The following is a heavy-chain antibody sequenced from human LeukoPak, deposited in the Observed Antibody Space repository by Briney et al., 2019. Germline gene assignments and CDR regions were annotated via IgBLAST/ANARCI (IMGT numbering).Heavy chain of an antibody. CDR2: IYYSGST. D-gene: IGHD6-19*01. CDR3: ARGRNKWLVPERDY. Sequence: PSETLSLTCTVSGGSISSYYWSWIRQPPGKGLEWIGYIYYSGSTNYNPSLKSRVTISVDTSKNRFSLKLSSVTAADTAVYYCARGRNKWLVPERDYWGQGTLVTVSS. J-gene: IGHJ4*02. CDR1: GGSISSYY. V-gene: IGHV4-59*12.